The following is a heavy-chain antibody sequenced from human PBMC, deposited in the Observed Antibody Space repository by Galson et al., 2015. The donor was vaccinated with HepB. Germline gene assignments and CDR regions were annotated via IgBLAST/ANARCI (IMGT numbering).Heavy chain of an antibody. D-gene: IGHD3-10*01. CDR2: TSLDGRNK. CDR1: GLTFSSYA. Sequence: SLRLSCAASGLTFSSYAIHWVRQAPGKGLDWVALTSLDGRNKFYADSVKGRFTISRDNSNNTVKLQMNSLRPEDTAVYFCVGEALLWLGESYWGQGTLVTVSS. CDR3: VGEALLWLGESY. J-gene: IGHJ4*02. V-gene: IGHV3-30*03.